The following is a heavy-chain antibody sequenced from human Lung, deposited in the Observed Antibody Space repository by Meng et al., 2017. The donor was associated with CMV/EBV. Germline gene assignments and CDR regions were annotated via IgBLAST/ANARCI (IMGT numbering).Heavy chain of an antibody. J-gene: IGHJ4*02. CDR3: ARAYSKTPDY. D-gene: IGHD4-11*01. CDR1: GFTFSGFH. CDR2: ISSRGSIR. V-gene: IGHV3-11*01. Sequence: LSCAASGFTFSGFHLTWIRQAPGKGLEWVSYISSRGSIRDYAASVKGRFTISWDYAKNSVYLQMNSLRAEDSAIYYCARAYSKTPDYWGRGTLVTVSS.